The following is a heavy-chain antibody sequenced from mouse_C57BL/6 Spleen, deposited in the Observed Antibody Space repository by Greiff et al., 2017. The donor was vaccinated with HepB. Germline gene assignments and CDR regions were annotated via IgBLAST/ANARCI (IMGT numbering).Heavy chain of an antibody. CDR3: ARGGSTMVSWYFDV. D-gene: IGHD2-2*01. CDR2: ISSGGSYT. CDR1: GFTFSSYG. J-gene: IGHJ1*03. Sequence: EVQVVESGGDLVKPGGSLKLSCAASGFTFSSYGMSWVRQTPDKRLEWVATISSGGSYTYYPDSVKGRFTISRDNAKNTLYLQMSSLKSEDTAMYYCARGGSTMVSWYFDVWGTGTTVTVSS. V-gene: IGHV5-6*01.